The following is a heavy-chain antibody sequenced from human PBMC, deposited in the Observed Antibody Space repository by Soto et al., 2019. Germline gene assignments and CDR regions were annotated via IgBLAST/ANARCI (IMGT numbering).Heavy chain of an antibody. CDR1: GFTFSSYA. V-gene: IGHV3-23*01. CDR2: ISGSGGST. D-gene: IGHD2-21*01. CDR3: AKAISQLRWLIDY. J-gene: IGHJ4*02. Sequence: GGSLRLSCAASGFTFSSYAMSWVRQAPGKGLVWVSAISGSGGSTYYADSVKGRFTISRDNSKNTLYLQMNSLRAEDTAVYYCAKAISQLRWLIDYWGQGTLVTVSS.